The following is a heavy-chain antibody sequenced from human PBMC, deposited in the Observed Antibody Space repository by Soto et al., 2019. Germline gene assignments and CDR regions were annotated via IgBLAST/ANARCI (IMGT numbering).Heavy chain of an antibody. CDR1: GFTFSSYA. D-gene: IGHD6-13*01. J-gene: IGHJ5*02. V-gene: IGHV3-23*01. Sequence: GGSLRLSCAASGFTFSSYAMSWVRQAPGRGLEWVSAISGSGGSTYYADSVKGRFTISRDNSKNTLYLQMNSLRAEDTAVYYCAKDLGSIAAAGLLGFDPWGQGTLVTVSS. CDR2: ISGSGGST. CDR3: AKDLGSIAAAGLLGFDP.